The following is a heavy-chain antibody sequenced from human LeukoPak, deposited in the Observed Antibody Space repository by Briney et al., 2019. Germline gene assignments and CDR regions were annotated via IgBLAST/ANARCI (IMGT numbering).Heavy chain of an antibody. CDR3: AKDRGYYDSSGYYYWYFDL. D-gene: IGHD3-22*01. V-gene: IGHV3-23*01. Sequence: GGALRLSSAASGCTFSNYAMSWVRQAPGKGLEWVSAISGSGGSTYYADSMKGRFTISRDNSKNTLYLQMNSLRAEDTAVYYCAKDRGYYDSSGYYYWYFDLWGRGTLVTVSS. J-gene: IGHJ2*01. CDR2: ISGSGGST. CDR1: GCTFSNYA.